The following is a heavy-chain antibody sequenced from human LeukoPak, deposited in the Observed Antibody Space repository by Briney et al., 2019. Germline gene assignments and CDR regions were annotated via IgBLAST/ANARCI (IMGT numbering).Heavy chain of an antibody. Sequence: PGGSLRLSCAASGFTVSSNYMSWVRQAPGKGLEWVSAISGSGAITYYADSVKGRFTISRDNSKNTLYLQMNSLRAEDTAVYYCAKDYAALSSPNWFDPWGQGTLVTVSS. V-gene: IGHV3-23*01. CDR1: GFTVSSNY. CDR2: ISGSGAIT. J-gene: IGHJ5*02. D-gene: IGHD3-16*01. CDR3: AKDYAALSSPNWFDP.